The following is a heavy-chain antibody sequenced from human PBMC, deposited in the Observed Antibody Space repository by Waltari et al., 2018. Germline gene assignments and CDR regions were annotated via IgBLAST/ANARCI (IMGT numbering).Heavy chain of an antibody. CDR1: GYTFTDYY. Sequence: EVQLVQSGAEVKKPGATVKISCKVSGYTFTDYYMHWVQQAPGKGVDGMGLVDPEDGETKYAEKFQGRVTINAETSTDTAYMELSSLRSEDTAVYYCATLTSAGTAAGRNFDYWGQGTLVTVSS. J-gene: IGHJ4*02. D-gene: IGHD6-13*01. CDR3: ATLTSAGTAAGRNFDY. V-gene: IGHV1-69-2*01. CDR2: VDPEDGET.